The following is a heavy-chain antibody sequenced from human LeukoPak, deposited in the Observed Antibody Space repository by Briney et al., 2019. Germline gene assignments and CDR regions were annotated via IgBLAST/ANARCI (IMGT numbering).Heavy chain of an antibody. CDR2: INPNSGGT. D-gene: IGHD2-2*02. J-gene: IGHJ4*02. CDR3: AKDIARAAAISSKPFDY. Sequence: ASVKVSCKASGYTFTGYYMHWVRQAPGQGLEWMGRINPNSGGTNYAQKFQGRVTMTRDTSISTAYMELSRLRSDDTAVYYCAKDIARAAAISSKPFDYWGQGTLVTVSS. CDR1: GYTFTGYY. V-gene: IGHV1-2*06.